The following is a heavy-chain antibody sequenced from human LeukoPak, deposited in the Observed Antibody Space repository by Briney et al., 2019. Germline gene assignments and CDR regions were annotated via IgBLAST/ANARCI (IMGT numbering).Heavy chain of an antibody. V-gene: IGHV3-30*18. CDR1: GFTFSSYG. J-gene: IGHJ4*02. CDR3: AKDQLALTYYDFWSGTQFDY. D-gene: IGHD3-3*01. CDR2: ISYDGSNK. Sequence: GGSLRVSCAASGFTFSSYGMHWVRQAPGKGLEWVAVISYDGSNKYYADSVKGRFTISRDNSKNTLYLQMNSLRAEDTAVYYCAKDQLALTYYDFWSGTQFDYWGQGTLVTVSS.